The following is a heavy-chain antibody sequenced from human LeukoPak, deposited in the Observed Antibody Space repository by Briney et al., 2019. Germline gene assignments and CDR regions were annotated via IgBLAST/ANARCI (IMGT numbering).Heavy chain of an antibody. CDR2: IYYSGST. V-gene: IGHV4-34*01. CDR3: ARLTSSWYQDWYFDL. Sequence: SETLSLTCAVYGGSFSGYYWSWIRQPPGKGLEWIGSIYYSGSTYYNPSLKSRVTISVDTSKNQFSLKLSSETAADTAVYYCARLTSSWYQDWYFDLWGRGTLVTVSS. CDR1: GGSFSGYY. D-gene: IGHD6-13*01. J-gene: IGHJ2*01.